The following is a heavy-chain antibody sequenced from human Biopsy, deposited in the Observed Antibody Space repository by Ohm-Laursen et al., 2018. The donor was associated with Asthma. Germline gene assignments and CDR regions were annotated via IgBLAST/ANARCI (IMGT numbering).Heavy chain of an antibody. V-gene: IGHV1-2*06. CDR1: GYTFIGCH. D-gene: IGHD3-10*01. Sequence: GASAKVSCKASGYTFIGCHIHWLRQAPGQGLEWKGRINPNRGGTNYAQKFQGRVTMTRETSIRTAYTELSSLRSEYTAVYYCASETGHSYGSGSEYYFDYWGLGTLVTVSS. CDR3: ASETGHSYGSGSEYYFDY. J-gene: IGHJ4*02. CDR2: INPNRGGT.